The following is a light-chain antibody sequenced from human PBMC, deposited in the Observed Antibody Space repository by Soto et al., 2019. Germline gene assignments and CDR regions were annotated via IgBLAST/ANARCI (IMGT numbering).Light chain of an antibody. J-gene: IGLJ1*01. CDR3: SAYTTSIALYV. V-gene: IGLV2-14*03. Sequence: QSALTQPASVSGSPGQSITISCTETSSDVAEYKYVSWYQQHPGRAPKLIIYDVSNRPSGVSNRFSGSKSGSTASLTISGLQAEDEADYYCSAYTTSIALYVFGPGTKVTVL. CDR2: DVS. CDR1: SSDVAEYKY.